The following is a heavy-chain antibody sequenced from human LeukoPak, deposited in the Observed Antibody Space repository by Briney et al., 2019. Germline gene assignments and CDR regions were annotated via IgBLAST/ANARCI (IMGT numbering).Heavy chain of an antibody. D-gene: IGHD5-24*01. CDR1: GGSISSYY. CDR3: ARESGDGYNTA. J-gene: IGHJ5*02. CDR2: TYYSGST. V-gene: IGHV4-59*01. Sequence: ASETLSLTCTVSGGSISSYYWSWIRQPPGKGLEWIGYTYYSGSTNYNPSLKSRVTISVDTSKNQFSLKLSSVTAADTAVYYCARESGDGYNTAWGQGTLVTVSS.